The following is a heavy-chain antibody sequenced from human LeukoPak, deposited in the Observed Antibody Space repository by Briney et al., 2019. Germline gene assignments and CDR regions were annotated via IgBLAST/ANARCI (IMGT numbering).Heavy chain of an antibody. V-gene: IGHV3-11*01. D-gene: IGHD5-18*01. Sequence: GGSLRLSCAASGFTFIDYYMSWLRQAPGKGLEGVSYISSSGSTIYYADSVEGRFTIYRDNAKNSLYLQMNSLRAEDTAVYYCARVDTAMANYWGQGTLVTVSS. CDR3: ARVDTAMANY. CDR1: GFTFIDYY. J-gene: IGHJ4*02. CDR2: ISSSGSTI.